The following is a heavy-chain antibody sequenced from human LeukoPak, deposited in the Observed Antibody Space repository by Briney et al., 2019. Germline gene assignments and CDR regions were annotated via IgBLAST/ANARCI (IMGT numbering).Heavy chain of an antibody. Sequence: PGGSLRLSCVASEFRFGRDWSSWVRQAPGKGLEWVACIKQDGSEEYYVCSVEGRFTISRDNAKNSLYLQMNSLRAEDTAVYYCARDRGSDYYDSSGYSYYFDYWGQGTLVTVSS. CDR1: EFRFGRDW. D-gene: IGHD3-22*01. CDR2: IKQDGSEE. J-gene: IGHJ4*02. V-gene: IGHV3-7*01. CDR3: ARDRGSDYYDSSGYSYYFDY.